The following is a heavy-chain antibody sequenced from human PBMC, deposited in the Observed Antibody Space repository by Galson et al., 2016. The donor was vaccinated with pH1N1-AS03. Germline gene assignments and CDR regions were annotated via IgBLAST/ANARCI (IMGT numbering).Heavy chain of an antibody. V-gene: IGHV3-9*01. CDR1: RFTFNGYA. D-gene: IGHD6-13*01. CDR2: ISWNSGNM. CDR3: VKSGTYSSSRGWVDS. J-gene: IGHJ5*01. Sequence: SLRLSCAASRFTFNGYAMHWVRQAPGKGLEWVSSISWNSGNMDYADSVKGRFTLSRDDAKNSLFLQMNSLRTEDTAFYYCVKSGTYSSSRGWVDSWGQGTLVTVSS.